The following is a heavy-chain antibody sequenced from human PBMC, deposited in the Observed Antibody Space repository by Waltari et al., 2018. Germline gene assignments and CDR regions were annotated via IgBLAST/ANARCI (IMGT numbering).Heavy chain of an antibody. V-gene: IGHV3-73*01. J-gene: IGHJ4*02. Sequence: DVFLVESGGGLVQPGGSLTISCAASAFTFGAFAMHWVRQPSGKGLEWVGLVRNKAKHYATAYGESVRGRFTISRDDSKNTAFLQMNSLEPDDTAVYYCATITTPSDHWGQGTLVVVSS. CDR3: ATITTPSDH. D-gene: IGHD4-4*01. CDR1: AFTFGAFA. CDR2: VRNKAKHYAT.